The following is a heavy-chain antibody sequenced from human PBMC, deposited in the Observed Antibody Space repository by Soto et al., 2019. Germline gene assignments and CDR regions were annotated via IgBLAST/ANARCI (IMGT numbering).Heavy chain of an antibody. J-gene: IGHJ4*02. D-gene: IGHD4-17*01. CDR1: GFTFSSYG. CDR3: AKGAVTTSLYYFDY. CDR2: ISYDGSEK. Sequence: QVQLVESGGGVVQPGRSLRLSCAASGFTFSSYGMHWVRQAPGKGLEWVAGISYDGSEKYYAVSVKGRFTISRDNSKNTLYLQMTSLRAEDTAVYYCAKGAVTTSLYYFDYWGQGTMVPVSP. V-gene: IGHV3-30*18.